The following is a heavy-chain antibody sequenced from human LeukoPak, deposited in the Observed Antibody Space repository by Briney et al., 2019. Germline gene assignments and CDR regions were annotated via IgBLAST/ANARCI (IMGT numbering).Heavy chain of an antibody. CDR1: GGSISGAY. Sequence: PSETLSLTCSVSGGSISGAYWAWVRQPAGKGLEWIGRIYATGDTNYNPSLKSRATMSADRSKNQFSLKLTSVTAADTAVYYCGRVPIMGVFIPGREYRDVGGGGTRVIAPS. CDR3: GRVPIMGVFIPGREYRDV. D-gene: IGHD1-26*01. V-gene: IGHV4-4*07. CDR2: IYATGDT. J-gene: IGHJ6*01.